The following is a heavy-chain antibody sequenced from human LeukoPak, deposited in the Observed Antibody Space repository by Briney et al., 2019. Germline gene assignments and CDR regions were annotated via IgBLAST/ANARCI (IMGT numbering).Heavy chain of an antibody. J-gene: IGHJ3*02. CDR3: ARWQYYYDSSGYKQSAFDI. CDR2: IYTSGST. CDR1: GGSISSYY. V-gene: IGHV4-4*07. Sequence: SETLSLTCTVSGGSISSYYWSWIRQPAGKGLEWIGRIYTSGSTNYNPSLKSRVTMSVDTSKNQFSLKLSSVTAADTAMYYCARWQYYYDSSGYKQSAFDIWGQGTMVTVSS. D-gene: IGHD3-22*01.